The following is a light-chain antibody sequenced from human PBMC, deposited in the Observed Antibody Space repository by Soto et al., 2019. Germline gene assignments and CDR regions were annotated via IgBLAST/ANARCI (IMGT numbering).Light chain of an antibody. J-gene: IGKJ2*01. CDR3: QQYNSYSYT. CDR1: QSISSY. Sequence: DIQMTQSPTTLSASVGGRVTITCRASQSISSYLAWYQQRPGKAPKLLIYKASSLESGVPSRFSGSASGTEFTLTISSLQPDDFATYYCQQYNSYSYTFGQGTKVDIK. CDR2: KAS. V-gene: IGKV1-5*03.